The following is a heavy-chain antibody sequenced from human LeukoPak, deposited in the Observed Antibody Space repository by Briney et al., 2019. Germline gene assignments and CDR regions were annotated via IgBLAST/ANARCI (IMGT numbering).Heavy chain of an antibody. D-gene: IGHD3-10*01. J-gene: IGHJ4*02. CDR1: GYTFTGYY. CDR3: ARDLSGSGSYYNLDY. CDR2: INPNSGGT. V-gene: IGHV1-2*02. Sequence: GASVKVSCKASGYTFTGYYMHWVRQAPGQGLEWMGWINPNSGGTNYAQKFQGRVTMTRDTSISTAYMELSRLRFDDTAVYYCARDLSGSGSYYNLDYWGQGTLVTVSS.